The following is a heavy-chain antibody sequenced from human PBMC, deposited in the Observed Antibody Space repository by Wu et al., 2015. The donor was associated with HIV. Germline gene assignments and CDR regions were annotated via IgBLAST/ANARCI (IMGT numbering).Heavy chain of an antibody. CDR2: INPNSGGT. Sequence: QVQLVQSGAEVKKPGASVKVSCKASGYNFSGYYMHWLRQAPGQSLEWMGWINPNSGGTNYAQTFQGRVTLTRDTSISTAYMELSSLRSDDTAVYFCARPRFSGNYHLDYWGQGTLVTVSS. CDR3: ARPRFSGNYHLDY. V-gene: IGHV1-2*02. J-gene: IGHJ4*02. D-gene: IGHD1-26*01. CDR1: GYNFSGYY.